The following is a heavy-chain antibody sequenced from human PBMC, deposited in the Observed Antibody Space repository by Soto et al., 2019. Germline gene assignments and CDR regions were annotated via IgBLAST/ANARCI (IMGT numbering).Heavy chain of an antibody. J-gene: IGHJ3*02. Sequence: PGASLKISCKGSGYSFTSYWIGWVRQMPGKGLEWMGIIYPGDSDTRYSPSFQGQVTISADKSISTAYLQWSSLKASDTAMYYCARTLPPYYYDSSGYYYVFAFDIWGQGTMVTVSS. CDR2: IYPGDSDT. CDR1: GYSFTSYW. CDR3: ARTLPPYYYDSSGYYYVFAFDI. D-gene: IGHD3-22*01. V-gene: IGHV5-51*01.